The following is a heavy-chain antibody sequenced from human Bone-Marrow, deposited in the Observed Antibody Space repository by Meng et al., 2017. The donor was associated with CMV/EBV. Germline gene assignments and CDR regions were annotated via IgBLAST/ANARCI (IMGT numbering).Heavy chain of an antibody. V-gene: IGHV3-23*01. CDR2: ISGSGGST. J-gene: IGHJ4*02. CDR1: GFTFSSYA. Sequence: GESLKISCAASGFTFSSYAMSWVRQAPGKGLEWVSTISGSGGSTYYVDSVKGQFTISRDNSKNTLYLQLNSLRAEDTAVYYCAKDPNYWGQRTLVTVSS. CDR3: AKDPNY.